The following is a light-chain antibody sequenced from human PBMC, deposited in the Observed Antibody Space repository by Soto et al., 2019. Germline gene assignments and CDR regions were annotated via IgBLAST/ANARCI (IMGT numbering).Light chain of an antibody. CDR2: DAS. Sequence: EIGLTQSPATLSLSPGERATLSCRASQSVSSYLAWYQQKPGQAPRLLIYDASNRATGIPARFSGSGSGTDFTLTISSLEPEDFAVYYCQQRSNWPPAWTFGQGTKVKIK. CDR1: QSVSSY. CDR3: QQRSNWPPAWT. J-gene: IGKJ1*01. V-gene: IGKV3-11*01.